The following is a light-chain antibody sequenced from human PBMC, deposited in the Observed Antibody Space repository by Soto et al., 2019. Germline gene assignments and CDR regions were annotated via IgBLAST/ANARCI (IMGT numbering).Light chain of an antibody. V-gene: IGLV2-14*03. CDR1: SSNVGGFDH. CDR2: DVS. J-gene: IGLJ1*01. CDR3: NSFTTTNTYV. Sequence: QSALTQPASVSGSAGESITTSCTGASSNVGGFDHVSWYQQHPGKVPRLLIYDVSSRPSGVSDRFSGSKSGNTASLTISGLQAEDEADYYCNSFTTTNTYVFRTGTKVTVL.